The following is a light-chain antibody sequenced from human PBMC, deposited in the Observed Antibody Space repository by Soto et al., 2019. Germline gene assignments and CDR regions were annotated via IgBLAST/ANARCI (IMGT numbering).Light chain of an antibody. J-gene: IGKJ1*01. Sequence: DIQMTQSPSSLSASVGDRVTITCRASQGISTYLVWYQQKPGTVAKLLLFAACPLQSGVPSRFSGSGSGTDFTLTISSLQLEDFAPYYCQSYTWAPWTFGQVTKVEI. CDR1: QGISTY. CDR3: QSYTWAPWT. CDR2: AAC. V-gene: IGKV1-27*01.